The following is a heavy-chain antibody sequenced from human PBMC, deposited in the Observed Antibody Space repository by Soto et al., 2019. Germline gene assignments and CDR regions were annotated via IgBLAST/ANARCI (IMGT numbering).Heavy chain of an antibody. Sequence: ASVKVSCKASGFTFTSSAVQWVRQARGQRLEWIGWIVVGSGNTNYAQKFQERVTITRDMPTSTAYMELSSLRSEDTAVYYCAAVGVGLVQYYFDYWGQGTLVTVSS. J-gene: IGHJ4*02. CDR3: AAVGVGLVQYYFDY. V-gene: IGHV1-58*01. CDR1: GFTFTSSA. D-gene: IGHD2-8*01. CDR2: IVVGSGNT.